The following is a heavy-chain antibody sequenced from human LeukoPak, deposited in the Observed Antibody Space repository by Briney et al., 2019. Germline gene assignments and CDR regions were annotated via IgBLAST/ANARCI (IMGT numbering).Heavy chain of an antibody. D-gene: IGHD2-21*02. CDR2: ISVYSGNT. V-gene: IGHV1-18*01. CDR3: IVVVTAIPP. Sequence: ASXKVSCKASGYSFTSYGINWGRQAHGQGNEWMGWISVYSGNTNYEQKLQSRVTMTTDTSTSTASMELRSLTSDDTAVYYAIVVVTAIPPCGQGTPVTVSS. CDR1: GYSFTSYG. J-gene: IGHJ5*02.